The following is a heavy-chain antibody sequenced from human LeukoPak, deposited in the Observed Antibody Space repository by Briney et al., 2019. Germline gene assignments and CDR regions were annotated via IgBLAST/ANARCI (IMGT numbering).Heavy chain of an antibody. Sequence: ASVKVSCKASGYTFTGYSMHWVRQAPGQGLEWMGWINPNSGGTNYAQTFQGRVTMTRDTSISTASMELSRLRSDDTAVYYCARVSVAGTPDRDYLDYWGQGTLVTVSS. CDR1: GYTFTGYS. CDR2: INPNSGGT. CDR3: ARVSVAGTPDRDYLDY. J-gene: IGHJ4*02. V-gene: IGHV1-2*02. D-gene: IGHD6-19*01.